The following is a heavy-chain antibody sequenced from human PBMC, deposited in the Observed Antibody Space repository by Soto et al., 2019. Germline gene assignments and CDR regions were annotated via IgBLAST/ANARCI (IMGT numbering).Heavy chain of an antibody. J-gene: IGHJ6*02. CDR2: INHSGST. Sequence: SETLSLTCAVYGGSFSGYYWSWIRQPPGKGLEWIGEINHSGSTNYNPSLKSRVTISVDTSKNQFSLKLSSVTAADTAVYYCARGHAVERFLEWLSISYYYYGMDVWGQGTTVTVSS. D-gene: IGHD3-3*01. CDR3: ARGHAVERFLEWLSISYYYYGMDV. V-gene: IGHV4-34*01. CDR1: GGSFSGYY.